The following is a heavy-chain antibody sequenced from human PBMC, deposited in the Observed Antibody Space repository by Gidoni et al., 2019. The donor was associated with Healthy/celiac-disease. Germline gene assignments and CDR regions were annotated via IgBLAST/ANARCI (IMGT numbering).Heavy chain of an antibody. CDR3: ARTPDYGDYGFHSYGMDV. Sequence: PGKGLEWIGAINHSGSTNYNPSLKSRVTISVDTSKNQFSLKLTSVTAADTAVYYCARTPDYGDYGFHSYGMDVWGQGTTVTVSS. V-gene: IGHV4-34*01. J-gene: IGHJ6*02. D-gene: IGHD4-17*01. CDR2: INHSGST.